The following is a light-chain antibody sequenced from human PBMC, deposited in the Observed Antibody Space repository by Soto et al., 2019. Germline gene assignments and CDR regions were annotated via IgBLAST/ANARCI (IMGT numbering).Light chain of an antibody. J-gene: IGKJ3*01. V-gene: IGKV1-33*01. CDR1: QDISNY. CDR3: QQYDNLPVT. CDR2: DAS. Sequence: DIQMTQSPSSLSASVGDRVTITCQASQDISNYLNWYQQKPGKAPKLLIYDASNLETGVPSRFSGSGSGTDLTFTISSLQAEDIATYYCQQYDNLPVTFGPGTKVDIK.